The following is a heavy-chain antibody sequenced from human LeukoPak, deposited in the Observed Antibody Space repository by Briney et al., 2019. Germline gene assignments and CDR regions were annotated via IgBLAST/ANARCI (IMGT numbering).Heavy chain of an antibody. J-gene: IGHJ4*02. D-gene: IGHD4-17*01. CDR2: ISYDGSNK. CDR1: GYTFTGYY. Sequence: SCKASGYTFTGYYMHWVRQAPGKGLEWVAVISYDGSNKYYADSVKGRFTISRDNSKNTLYLQMNSLRAEDTAVYYCANNNGDYGTFDYWGQGTLVTVSS. CDR3: ANNNGDYGTFDY. V-gene: IGHV3-30*18.